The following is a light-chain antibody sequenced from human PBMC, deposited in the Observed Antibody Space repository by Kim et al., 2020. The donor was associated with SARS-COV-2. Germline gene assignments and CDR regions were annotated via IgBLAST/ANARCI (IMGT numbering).Light chain of an antibody. CDR2: DVT. CDR3: SSFTGRTTYV. V-gene: IGLV2-14*03. CDR1: RSDIGGYKF. Sequence: GQSITISCTGTRSDIGGYKFVSWYQQHPGKAPKLVIYDVTNRPSGVSNRFSGSRSGNTASLTISGLQAEDEADYYCSSFTGRTTYVFGTGTKVTVL. J-gene: IGLJ1*01.